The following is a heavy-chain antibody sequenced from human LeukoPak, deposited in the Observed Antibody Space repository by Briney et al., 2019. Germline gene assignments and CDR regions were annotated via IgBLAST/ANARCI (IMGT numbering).Heavy chain of an antibody. D-gene: IGHD3-10*01. CDR1: GFTFSSYW. J-gene: IGHJ6*02. CDR2: IKQDGSEK. CDR3: AREHYYGSGSYSGPGSNYYYYYGMDV. V-gene: IGHV3-7*01. Sequence: GGSLRLSCAASGFTFSSYWMSWVRQAPGKGLEWVANIKQDGSEKYYVDSVKGRFTISRDNAKNSLYLQMNSLRAEDTAVYYCAREHYYGSGSYSGPGSNYYYYYGMDVWGQGTTVTVSS.